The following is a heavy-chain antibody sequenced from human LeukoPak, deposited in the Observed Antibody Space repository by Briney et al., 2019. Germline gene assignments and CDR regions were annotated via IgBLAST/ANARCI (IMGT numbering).Heavy chain of an antibody. CDR1: GFTFSSYW. D-gene: IGHD4-17*01. V-gene: IGHV3-74*03. J-gene: IGHJ5*02. Sequence: GGSLRLSCVASGFTFSSYWMHWVRQVPGKGLVWVARINTYGTSSTYGDSVEGRFTISRDNAKNTLYLELNSLRDDDTAVYYCARGSTTVTTRDWFDPWGQGTQVTVSS. CDR3: ARGSTTVTTRDWFDP. CDR2: INTYGTSS.